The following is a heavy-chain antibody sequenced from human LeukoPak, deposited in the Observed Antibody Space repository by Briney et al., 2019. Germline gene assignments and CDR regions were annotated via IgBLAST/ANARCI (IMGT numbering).Heavy chain of an antibody. CDR1: GFTFSSYG. CDR3: AKDPYSGSFEYFQH. J-gene: IGHJ1*01. V-gene: IGHV3-30*18. D-gene: IGHD1-26*01. Sequence: GGPLRLSCAASGFTFSSYGLHWVRQAPGKGLEWVAVISHDGSKKYYADSVKGRFTISRDNSKNTLYLQMNSLRDEDTAVYYCAKDPYSGSFEYFQHWGQGTLVTVSS. CDR2: ISHDGSKK.